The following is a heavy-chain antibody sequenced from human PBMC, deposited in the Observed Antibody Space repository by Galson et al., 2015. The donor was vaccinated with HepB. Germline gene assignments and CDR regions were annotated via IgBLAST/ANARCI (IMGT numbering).Heavy chain of an antibody. CDR1: GFTFSNAW. Sequence: SLRLSCAASGFTFSNAWMNWVRQAPGKGLEWVGRIKSKTDGGTTDYAAPVKGRFTISRDDSKNTLYLQMNSLKTEDTAVYYCTTDPGDYDFVREYGMDVWGQGTTVTVSS. CDR3: TTDPGDYDFVREYGMDV. V-gene: IGHV3-15*07. CDR2: IKSKTDGGTT. J-gene: IGHJ6*02. D-gene: IGHD4-17*01.